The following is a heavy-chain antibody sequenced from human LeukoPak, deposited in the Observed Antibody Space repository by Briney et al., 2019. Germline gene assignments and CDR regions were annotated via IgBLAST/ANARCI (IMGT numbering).Heavy chain of an antibody. Sequence: SETLSLTCTVSGGSISSYYWSWIRQPPGKGLEWIGYIYYSGSTNYNSSFKSRVTISVDTSKNQFSLKLSSVTAADTAVYYCARAYSSSFAGFDYWGQGTLVTVSS. J-gene: IGHJ4*02. CDR1: GGSISSYY. D-gene: IGHD6-13*01. CDR2: IYYSGST. CDR3: ARAYSSSFAGFDY. V-gene: IGHV4-59*01.